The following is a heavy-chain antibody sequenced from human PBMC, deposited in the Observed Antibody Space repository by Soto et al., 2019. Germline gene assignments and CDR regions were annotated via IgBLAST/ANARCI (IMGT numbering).Heavy chain of an antibody. D-gene: IGHD1-26*01. CDR1: GFTFSSYA. CDR3: AKLSQRELHFDY. CDR2: ISGSGGST. V-gene: IGHV3-23*01. J-gene: IGHJ4*02. Sequence: PGGSLRLSCAASGFTFSSYAMSWVRQAPGKGLEWVSAISGSGGSTYYADSVKGRFTITRDNSKNTLYLQMNSLRAEDTAVDYCAKLSQRELHFDYWGQGTLVTVSS.